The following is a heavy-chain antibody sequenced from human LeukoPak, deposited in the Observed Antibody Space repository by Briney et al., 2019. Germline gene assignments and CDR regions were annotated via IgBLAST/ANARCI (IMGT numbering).Heavy chain of an antibody. CDR2: IRKKANSYTT. CDR3: AKVHCSGGSCYSGDY. V-gene: IGHV3-72*01. J-gene: IGHJ4*02. CDR1: GFTFSDHY. D-gene: IGHD2-15*01. Sequence: PGGSLRLSCAASGFTFSDHYMDWVRQAPGKGLEWVGRIRKKANSYTTEYAASVKGRFTISRDDSKNSLYLQMNSLNTEETAVYYCAKVHCSGGSCYSGDYWGQGIMVTVSS.